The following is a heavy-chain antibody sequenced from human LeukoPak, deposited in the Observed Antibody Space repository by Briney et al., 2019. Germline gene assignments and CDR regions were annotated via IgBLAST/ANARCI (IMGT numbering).Heavy chain of an antibody. J-gene: IGHJ4*02. CDR1: GFTFSSFW. CDR3: VRFMRGTIGGDN. V-gene: IGHV3-7*01. Sequence: GGSLRLSCAASGFTFSSFWMSWIRQAPGKGLEWVANIKEDGREKYYVDSVKGRFTISRDNAKNSLYPQMNNLKAEDTAMYYCVRFMRGTIGGDNWGQGTLVTVSA. CDR2: IKEDGREK. D-gene: IGHD3-16*01.